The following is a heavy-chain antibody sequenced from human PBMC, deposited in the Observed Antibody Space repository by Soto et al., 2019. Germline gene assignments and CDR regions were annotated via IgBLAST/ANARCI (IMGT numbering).Heavy chain of an antibody. V-gene: IGHV1-3*01. Sequence: QVQLVQSGAEVKKPGALVKVSCKASGYTFTSYAMHWVRQAPGQRLEWMGWINAGNGNTKYSQKFQGRVTITRDTSASTAYMELSSLRSEDTAVYYCARTIAAAGPSDYWGQGTLVTVSS. CDR1: GYTFTSYA. CDR3: ARTIAAAGPSDY. D-gene: IGHD6-13*01. CDR2: INAGNGNT. J-gene: IGHJ4*02.